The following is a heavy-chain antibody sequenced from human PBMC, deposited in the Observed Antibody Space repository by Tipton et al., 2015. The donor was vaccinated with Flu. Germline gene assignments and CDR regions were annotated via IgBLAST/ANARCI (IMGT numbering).Heavy chain of an antibody. V-gene: IGHV4-38-2*02. J-gene: IGHJ4*02. CDR1: GDSIRTDYY. CDR3: ARHTGDSVRGVIDY. D-gene: IGHD3-10*02. CDR2: VHRSGST. Sequence: TLSLTCSISGDSIRTDYYWGWIRQPPGKGLEWIGIVHRSGSTYYNPSLKSRLTISVDTSKNQFSLRLSSVTAADTAVYYCARHTGDSVRGVIDYWGQGTLVTVSS.